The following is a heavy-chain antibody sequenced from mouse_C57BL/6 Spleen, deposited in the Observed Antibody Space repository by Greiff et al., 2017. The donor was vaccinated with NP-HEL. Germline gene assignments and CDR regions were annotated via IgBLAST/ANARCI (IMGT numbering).Heavy chain of an antibody. CDR2: IYPGSGNT. V-gene: IGHV1-76*01. Sequence: QVHVKQSGAELVRPGASVKLSCKASGYTFTDYYINWVKQRPGQGLEWIARIYPGSGNTYYNEKFKGKDTLTAEKSSSTAYMQLSSLTSEYSAVYFCARGYGYDDGPFAYWGQGTLVTVSA. J-gene: IGHJ3*01. CDR1: GYTFTDYY. CDR3: ARGYGYDDGPFAY. D-gene: IGHD2-2*01.